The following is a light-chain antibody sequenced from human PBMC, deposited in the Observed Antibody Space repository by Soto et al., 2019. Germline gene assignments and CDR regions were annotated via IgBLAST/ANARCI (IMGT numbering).Light chain of an antibody. CDR1: QSVSSSS. CDR3: QHYGSSPPKYT. V-gene: IGKV3-20*01. CDR2: DAF. Sequence: EMVLTQSPGTLSLPPGERATLSCRASQSVSSSSLAWYQHKPGQAPRLLIYDAFSRATDIPDRFSGSGSGTDFTLTSSRLEPEDFAVYYCQHYGSSPPKYTFGQGTKLEI. J-gene: IGKJ2*01.